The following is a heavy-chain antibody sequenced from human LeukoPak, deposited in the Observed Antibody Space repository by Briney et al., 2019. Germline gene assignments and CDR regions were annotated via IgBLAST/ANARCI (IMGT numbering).Heavy chain of an antibody. CDR3: ARSPYSSGWYPY. J-gene: IGHJ4*02. V-gene: IGHV1-2*02. CDR1: GYTFTGHY. D-gene: IGHD6-19*01. CDR2: INPNSGGT. Sequence: GASVKVSCKASGYTFTGHYMHWVRQAPGQGLEWMGWINPNSGGTNYAQKFQGRVTMTRDTSISTAYMELSRLRSDDTAVYYCARSPYSSGWYPYWGQGTLVTVSS.